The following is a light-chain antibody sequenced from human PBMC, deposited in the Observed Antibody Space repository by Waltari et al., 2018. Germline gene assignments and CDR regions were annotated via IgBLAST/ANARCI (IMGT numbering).Light chain of an antibody. J-gene: IGLJ1*01. Sequence: QSALTQPASVSGSPGQSITIPCTGISSDFGDFKYVSCYQQHPGKAPKVLIFDVNKRPSGVSDRFSGSKSGHTASLTISGLQAEDEADFYCCSYTTSNTFVFGTGTTVDVL. CDR3: CSYTTSNTFV. CDR2: DVN. CDR1: SSDFGDFKY. V-gene: IGLV2-14*03.